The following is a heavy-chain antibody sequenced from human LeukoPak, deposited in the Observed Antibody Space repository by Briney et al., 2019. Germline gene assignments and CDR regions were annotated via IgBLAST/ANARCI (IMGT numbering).Heavy chain of an antibody. CDR2: IYRSGSA. CDR1: GGSISSSNW. V-gene: IGHV4-4*02. D-gene: IGHD3-10*01. Sequence: SETLSLTCAVSGGSISSSNWWSWVRQPPGKGLEWIGEIYRSGSANYNPSLKSRVTISVDKSKNLFSLRLSSVTAADTAVYYCARHVRYYGSGSYYSYYFDYWGQGTLVTVSS. CDR3: ARHVRYYGSGSYYSYYFDY. J-gene: IGHJ4*02.